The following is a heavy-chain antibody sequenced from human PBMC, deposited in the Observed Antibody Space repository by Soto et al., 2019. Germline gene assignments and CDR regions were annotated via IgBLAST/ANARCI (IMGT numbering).Heavy chain of an antibody. CDR3: ATGGSGYSYGYDYFDY. CDR1: GYTFTGYY. J-gene: IGHJ4*02. V-gene: IGHV1-2*04. CDR2: INPNSGGT. D-gene: IGHD5-18*01. Sequence: QVKLVQSGAEVKKPGASVKVSCKASGYTFTGYYMHWVRQAPGQGLEWMGWINPNSGGTNYAQQFQGWVTMTRDTSISTAYMELSRLRSDDTAVYYCATGGSGYSYGYDYFDYWGQGTLVTVSS.